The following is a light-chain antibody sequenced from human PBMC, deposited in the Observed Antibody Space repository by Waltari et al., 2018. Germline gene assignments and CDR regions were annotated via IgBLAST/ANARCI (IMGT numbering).Light chain of an antibody. CDR2: EVS. CDR3: YSYAGSHAYV. V-gene: IGLV2-23*02. Sequence: QSALTQPASVSGSPGPSITISCTGTSSDVGRYKFVPWYQQHPGKVPKLMIYEVSERPSGISDRFSGSKSGNAASLTISGLQTEDEADYYCYSYAGSHAYVFGTGTKVTVL. J-gene: IGLJ1*01. CDR1: SSDVGRYKF.